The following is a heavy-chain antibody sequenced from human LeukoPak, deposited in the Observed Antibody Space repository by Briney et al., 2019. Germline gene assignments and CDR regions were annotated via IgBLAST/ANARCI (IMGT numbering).Heavy chain of an antibody. Sequence: ASVKVSCKASGYTFTSYGISWVRQAPGQGLEWMGWISAYDGNTNYAQKLQGRVTMTTDTSTSTAYMELRSLRSDDTAVYYCAREPQRGHSYGYWFDPWGQGTLVTVSS. CDR2: ISAYDGNT. CDR3: AREPQRGHSYGYWFDP. V-gene: IGHV1-18*04. CDR1: GYTFTSYG. J-gene: IGHJ5*02. D-gene: IGHD5-18*01.